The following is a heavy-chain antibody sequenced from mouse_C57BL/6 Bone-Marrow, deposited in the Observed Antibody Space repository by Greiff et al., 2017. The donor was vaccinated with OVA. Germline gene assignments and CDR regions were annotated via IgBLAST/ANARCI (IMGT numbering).Heavy chain of an antibody. V-gene: IGHV1-81*01. D-gene: IGHD1-1*01. CDR3: ARGDFTTAVGGFAY. CDR2: IYPRSGNT. CDR1: GYTFTSYG. J-gene: IGHJ3*01. Sequence: VQLQESGAELARPGASVKLSCKASGYTFTSYGISWVKQRTGQGLEWIGEIYPRSGNTYYNEKFKGKATLTADKSSSTAYMELRSLTSEDSAVYFCARGDFTTAVGGFAYWGQGTLVTVSA.